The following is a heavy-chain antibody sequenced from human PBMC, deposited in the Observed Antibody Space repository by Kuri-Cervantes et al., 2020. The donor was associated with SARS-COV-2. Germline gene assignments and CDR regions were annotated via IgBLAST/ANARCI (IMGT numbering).Heavy chain of an antibody. J-gene: IGHJ6*03. CDR2: ISWDGGST. CDR3: AKDGDCSSTSCYYMDV. Sequence: GGSLRLSCAASGFTFDDYAMHWVRQAPGKGLEWVSLISWDGGSTYYADSVKGRFTISRDSSKNSLYLQMNSLRAEDTALYYCAKDGDCSSTSCYYMDVWGKGTTVTVSS. D-gene: IGHD2-2*01. CDR1: GFTFDDYA. V-gene: IGHV3-43D*03.